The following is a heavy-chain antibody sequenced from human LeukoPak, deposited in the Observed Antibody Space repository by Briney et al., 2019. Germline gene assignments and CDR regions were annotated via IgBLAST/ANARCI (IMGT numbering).Heavy chain of an antibody. J-gene: IGHJ4*02. D-gene: IGHD3-10*01. CDR3: ARDSSGETLG. CDR2: ISAYNGNT. V-gene: IGHV1-18*01. CDR1: GYTFTSYG. Sequence: GATVKVSCKAYGYTFTSYGISWVRQAPGQGLEWMGWISAYNGNTNYAQKLQGRVTMTTDTSTSTAYMELRRLRSDDTAVYYCARDSSGETLGWGQRTLVTVSS.